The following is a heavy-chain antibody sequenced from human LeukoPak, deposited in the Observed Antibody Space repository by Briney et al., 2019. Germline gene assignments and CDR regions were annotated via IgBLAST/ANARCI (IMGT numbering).Heavy chain of an antibody. CDR3: VKEVTGYGYFDY. V-gene: IGHV3-23*01. CDR1: GFTFSNYA. Sequence: GGSLRLSCVASGFTFSNYAMSWVRQAPGKGLEWIAALNGGRTFFQDSVRSRFTISRDNSKNTLYLQLNSLRGDDTAVYYCVKEVTGYGYFDYWGRGTLVTVSS. D-gene: IGHD2-2*03. CDR2: LNGGRT. J-gene: IGHJ4*02.